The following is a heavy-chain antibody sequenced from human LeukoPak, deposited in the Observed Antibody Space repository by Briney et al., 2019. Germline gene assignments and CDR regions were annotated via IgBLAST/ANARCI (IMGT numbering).Heavy chain of an antibody. J-gene: IGHJ4*02. Sequence: TSETLSLTCTVSGGSISSGDYYWSWIRQPPGKGLEWIGYIYYSGSTYYNPSLKSRVTISVDTSKNQFSLKLSSVTAADTAAYYCAREPNSIDPYYFDYWGQGTLVTVSS. CDR1: GGSISSGDYY. V-gene: IGHV4-30-4*01. D-gene: IGHD4-11*01. CDR3: AREPNSIDPYYFDY. CDR2: IYYSGST.